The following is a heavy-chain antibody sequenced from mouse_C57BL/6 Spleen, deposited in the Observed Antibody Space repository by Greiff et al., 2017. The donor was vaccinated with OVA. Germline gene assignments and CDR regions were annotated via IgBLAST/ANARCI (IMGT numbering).Heavy chain of an antibody. CDR2: ISDGGSYT. CDR1: GFTFSSYA. Sequence: EVHLVESGGGLVKPGGSLKLSCAASGFTFSSYAMSWVRQTPEKRLEWVATISDGGSYTYYPDNVKGRFTISRDNAKNNLYLQMSHLKSEDTAMYYCAREFPHYYAMDYWGQGTSVTVSS. V-gene: IGHV5-4*01. CDR3: AREFPHYYAMDY. J-gene: IGHJ4*01.